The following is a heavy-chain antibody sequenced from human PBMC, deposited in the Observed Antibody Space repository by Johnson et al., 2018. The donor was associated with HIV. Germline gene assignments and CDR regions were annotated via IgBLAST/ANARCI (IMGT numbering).Heavy chain of an antibody. CDR1: GFTFSSHA. J-gene: IGHJ3*02. Sequence: VQLVESGGGLVQPGGSLRLSCAASGFTFSSHAMSWVRQAPGKGLEWVSGLSGSGGSTYYADSVKGRFTISRDNSKNTLCLQMNSLRAEDTAVYYCASRSQTGADVGAFDIWGQGTMVTVSS. D-gene: IGHD1-14*01. V-gene: IGHV3-23*04. CDR2: LSGSGGST. CDR3: ASRSQTGADVGAFDI.